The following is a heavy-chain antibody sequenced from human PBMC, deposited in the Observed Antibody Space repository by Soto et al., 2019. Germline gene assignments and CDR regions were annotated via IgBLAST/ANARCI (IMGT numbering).Heavy chain of an antibody. Sequence: EVQLLESGGDLVQPGGSLRLSCEVSGVIFSDYAMTWVRQAPGKGLEWVAAISANGGSTYHADSVKGRFSISRDNSKDMLHLQMNNLRADDTAVYFCAKSPGRSSSRPSDYWGQGSLVTVSS. CDR3: AKSPGRSSSRPSDY. CDR1: GVIFSDYA. CDR2: ISANGGST. V-gene: IGHV3-23*01. J-gene: IGHJ4*02. D-gene: IGHD6-6*01.